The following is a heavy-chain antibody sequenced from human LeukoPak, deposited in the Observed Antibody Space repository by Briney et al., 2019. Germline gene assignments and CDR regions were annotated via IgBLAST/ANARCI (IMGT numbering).Heavy chain of an antibody. CDR1: GFTFSSYS. D-gene: IGHD1-1*01. V-gene: IGHV3-15*01. CDR3: GTGSAFDI. Sequence: GGSLRLSCAASGFTFSSYSMNWVRQAPGKGLEWVGRIKHKAEGGTTDYGAPVKGRFTISRDDSTSTLYLQMNSLKTEDTAVYYCGTGSAFDIWGQGTMVTVSS. J-gene: IGHJ3*02. CDR2: IKHKAEGGTT.